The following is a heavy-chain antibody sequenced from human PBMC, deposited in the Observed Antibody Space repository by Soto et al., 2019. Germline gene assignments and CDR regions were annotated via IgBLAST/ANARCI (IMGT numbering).Heavy chain of an antibody. CDR2: IIPIFGTA. D-gene: IGHD5-18*01. CDR3: ARGPTAMAPGAFDI. CDR1: GGTFSSYA. J-gene: IGHJ3*02. V-gene: IGHV1-69*01. Sequence: QVQLVQSGAEVQKPGSSVKVSCKASGGTFSSYAISWVRQAPGQGLGWMGGIIPIFGTANYAQKFQGRVTITADESTSTGYMELSSLRSEDTAVYYCARGPTAMAPGAFDIWGQGTMVTVSS.